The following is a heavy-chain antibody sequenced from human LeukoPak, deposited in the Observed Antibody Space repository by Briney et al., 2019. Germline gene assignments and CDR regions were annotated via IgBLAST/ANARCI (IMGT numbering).Heavy chain of an antibody. CDR1: GGSISSYY. Sequence: SETLSLTCTVSGGSISSYYWSWIRQPPGKGLEGIGYIYYSGSTNYNPSLKSRVTISVDTSKNQFSLKLSSVTAADTAVYYCARDRSRAYYYDSSGSLGDAFDIWAKGQWSPSPQ. CDR2: IYYSGST. J-gene: IGHJ3*02. CDR3: ARDRSRAYYYDSSGSLGDAFDI. V-gene: IGHV4-59*01. D-gene: IGHD3-22*01.